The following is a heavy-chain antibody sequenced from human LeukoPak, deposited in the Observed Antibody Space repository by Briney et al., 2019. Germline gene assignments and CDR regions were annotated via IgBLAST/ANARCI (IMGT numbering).Heavy chain of an antibody. CDR1: GYTFTTYG. Sequence: ASVKVSCKASGYTFTTYGLSWVRQAPGQGLEWLGWISTYDDNIKYAQSLQGRLTLTIDTSTSTAYMELSSLRSEDTAVYYCARGSGSYQVGNFDYWGQGTLVTVSS. CDR2: ISTYDDNI. CDR3: ARGSGSYQVGNFDY. D-gene: IGHD1-26*01. V-gene: IGHV1-18*01. J-gene: IGHJ4*02.